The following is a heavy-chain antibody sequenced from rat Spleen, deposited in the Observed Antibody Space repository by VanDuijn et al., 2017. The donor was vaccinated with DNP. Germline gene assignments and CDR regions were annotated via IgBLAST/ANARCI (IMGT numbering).Heavy chain of an antibody. CDR1: GYTFTSNF. J-gene: IGHJ4*01. CDR2: INTGSGGT. D-gene: IGHD1-9*01. Sequence: QVHLQQSGAELAKPGSSVKISCKASGYTFTSNFIFWIKQTTGQGLEYVGYINTGSGGTKMNEKFKGKATLTIDRSSSTAFMQLSSLTPDDSAVYYCRRDYGYNLYTVDAWGQGTSVTVSS. CDR3: RRDYGYNLYTVDA. V-gene: IGHV1-43*01.